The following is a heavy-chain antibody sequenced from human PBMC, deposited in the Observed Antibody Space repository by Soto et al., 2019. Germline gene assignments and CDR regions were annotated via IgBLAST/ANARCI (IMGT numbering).Heavy chain of an antibody. Sequence: QITLNESGHTQVKPRQTLTLTCTFSGFSLTTGVVGVGWIRHSHGKAPEWLALIYWADDKRYSPSLKIRLTITKDTSNNQVVLTMADLDPADTATYYCAHRVLRTVFGLVTTTAIYFDFCGQGTPVAVSS. V-gene: IGHV2-5*02. CDR3: AHRVLRTVFGLVTTTAIYFDF. D-gene: IGHD3-3*01. J-gene: IGHJ4*02. CDR2: IYWADDK. CDR1: GFSLTTGVVG.